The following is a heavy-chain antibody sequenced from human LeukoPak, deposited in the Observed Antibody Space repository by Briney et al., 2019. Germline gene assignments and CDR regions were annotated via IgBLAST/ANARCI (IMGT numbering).Heavy chain of an antibody. J-gene: IGHJ4*02. D-gene: IGHD1-26*01. CDR2: TRYKANSHTT. Sequence: GVSLRLSCAASGFIFRDHYMEGVRRARGRGVEWVGRTRYKANSHTTEYAASVKGRFTISRDDSKNSLYLQMNSLKTEDTAVYYCTRAPSGSREDYWGQGTLVTVSS. CDR1: GFIFRDHY. V-gene: IGHV3-72*01. CDR3: TRAPSGSREDY.